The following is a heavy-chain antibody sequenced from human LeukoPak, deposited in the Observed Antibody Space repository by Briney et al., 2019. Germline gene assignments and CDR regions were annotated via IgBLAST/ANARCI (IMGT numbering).Heavy chain of an antibody. Sequence: SETLSLTCAVYGGSFSGYYWGWIRQPPGKGLEWIGSIYYSGSTYYNPSLKSRVTISVDTSQNQFSLKLSSVTAADTAVYYCAIFPVGIAAAGTLYWGQGTLVTVSS. J-gene: IGHJ4*02. CDR1: GGSFSGYY. CDR3: AIFPVGIAAAGTLY. V-gene: IGHV4-34*01. D-gene: IGHD6-13*01. CDR2: IYYSGST.